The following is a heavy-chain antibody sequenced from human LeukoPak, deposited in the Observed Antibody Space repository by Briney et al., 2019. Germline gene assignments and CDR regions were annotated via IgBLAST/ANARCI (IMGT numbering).Heavy chain of an antibody. CDR3: AIVDNSPTPLQWHFDY. CDR2: INPSGGST. J-gene: IGHJ4*02. D-gene: IGHD5-24*01. V-gene: IGHV1-46*01. CDR1: GYTFTGYY. Sequence: ASVKVSCKASGYTFTGYYMHWVRQAPGQGLEWMGIINPSGGSTSYAQKFQGRVTMTRDTSTSTVYMELSSLRSEDTAVYYCAIVDNSPTPLQWHFDYWGQGTLVTVSS.